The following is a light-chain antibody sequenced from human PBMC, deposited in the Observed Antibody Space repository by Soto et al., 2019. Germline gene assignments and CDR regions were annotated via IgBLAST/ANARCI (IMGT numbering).Light chain of an antibody. Sequence: QSVLTQPPSVSGAPGQRVTISCTGSSSNIGAGYDVHWYQQLPGTAPKFLIYGNTNRPSGVPDRFSGSKSGTSASLAITGLQAEDEADYYCQSYDKSLSGRVVFGGGTQLTVL. CDR1: SSNIGAGYD. V-gene: IGLV1-40*01. CDR3: QSYDKSLSGRVV. CDR2: GNT. J-gene: IGLJ2*01.